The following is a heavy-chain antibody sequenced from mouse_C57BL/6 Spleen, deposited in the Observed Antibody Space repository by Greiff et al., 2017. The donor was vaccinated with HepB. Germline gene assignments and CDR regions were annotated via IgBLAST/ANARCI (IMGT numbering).Heavy chain of an antibody. V-gene: IGHV10-3*01. CDR1: GFTFNTYA. D-gene: IGHD1-1*01. CDR3: VRDPSYGSHWYFDV. CDR2: IRSKSSNYAT. J-gene: IGHJ1*03. Sequence: EVQVVESGGGLVQPKGSLKLSCAASGFTFNTYAMHWVRQAPGKGLEWVARIRSKSSNYATYYADSVKDRFTISRDDSQSMLYLQMNNLKTEDTAMYYCVRDPSYGSHWYFDVWGTGTTVTVSS.